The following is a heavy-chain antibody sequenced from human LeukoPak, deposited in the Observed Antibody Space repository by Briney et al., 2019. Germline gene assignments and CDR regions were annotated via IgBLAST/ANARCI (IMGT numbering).Heavy chain of an antibody. CDR2: IDGSGDTI. CDR3: SRRFDC. CDR1: GFTFSDYS. Sequence: GGSLRLSCAASGFTFSDYSMNWVRQAPGKGLEWVSYIDGSGDTIYYADSVKGRSTISRDNAKNSLDLQMNSLRDEDTAVYYCSRRFDCWGQGTLVTVSS. V-gene: IGHV3-48*02. J-gene: IGHJ4*02.